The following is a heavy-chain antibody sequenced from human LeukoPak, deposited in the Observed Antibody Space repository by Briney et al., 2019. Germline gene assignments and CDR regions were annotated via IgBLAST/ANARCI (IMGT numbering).Heavy chain of an antibody. CDR3: ARVRDYVFDY. V-gene: IGHV1-2*02. CDR1: GYTFTGYY. J-gene: IGHJ4*02. Sequence: GESLKISCKASGYTFTGYYMHWVRQAPGQGLEWMGWINPNSGGTNYAQKFQGRVTMTRDTSISTAYMELSRLRSDDTAVYYCARVRDYVFDYWGQGTLVTVSS. CDR2: INPNSGGT. D-gene: IGHD4-17*01.